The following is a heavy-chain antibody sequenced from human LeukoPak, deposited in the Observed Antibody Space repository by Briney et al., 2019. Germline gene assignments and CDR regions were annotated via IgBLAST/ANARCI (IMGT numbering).Heavy chain of an antibody. V-gene: IGHV1-8*02. J-gene: IGHJ3*02. CDR2: MNPNSGNT. Sequence: ASVKVSCKASGYTFTGYYTHWVRQATGQGLEWMGWMNPNSGNTGYAQKFQGRVTMTRNTSISTAYMELSSLRSEDTAVYYCARSNDSSGYETFDIWGQGTMVTVSS. CDR1: GYTFTGYY. D-gene: IGHD3-22*01. CDR3: ARSNDSSGYETFDI.